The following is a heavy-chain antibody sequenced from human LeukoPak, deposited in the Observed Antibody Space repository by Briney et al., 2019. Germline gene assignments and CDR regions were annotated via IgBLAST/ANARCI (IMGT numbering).Heavy chain of an antibody. CDR1: GFTFTTFW. V-gene: IGHV3-7*03. Sequence: GGSLRLSCAASGFTFTTFWMTWVRQAPGKGLEWVANISPDGSDKYYVDSVKGRFTISRDNSKNTLYLQMSSLRAEDTAVYYCAKAIRYCSSTSSSTSCFWGGSVGMDVWGQGTTVTVSS. D-gene: IGHD2-2*01. CDR2: ISPDGSDK. J-gene: IGHJ6*02. CDR3: AKAIRYCSSTSSSTSCFWGGSVGMDV.